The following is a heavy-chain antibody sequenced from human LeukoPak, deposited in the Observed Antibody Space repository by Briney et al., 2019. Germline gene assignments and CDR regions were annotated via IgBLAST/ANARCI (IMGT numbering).Heavy chain of an antibody. CDR2: ISYSGNA. D-gene: IGHD3-22*01. CDR1: GGSISSSSYY. V-gene: IGHV4-39*01. CDR3: ARIVVVIVDAFDI. Sequence: SETLSLTCTVSGGSISSSSYYWGWIRQPPGKGLEWIGSISYSGNAYYNPSLESRVTISVDTSKNQFSLKLSSVTAADTAVYYCARIVVVIVDAFDIWGQGTMVTVSS. J-gene: IGHJ3*02.